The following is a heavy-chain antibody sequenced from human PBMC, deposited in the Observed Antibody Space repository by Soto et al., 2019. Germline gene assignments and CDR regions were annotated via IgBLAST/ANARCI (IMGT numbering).Heavy chain of an antibody. V-gene: IGHV3-23*01. Sequence: PGVSLRLSCLLSVFTFINHGITWVRQAPVKGLEWVADISGSGGTIHYADSVKGRFPISRDNSNNTLYLQMNSLKAEDTAVYHCAKVCGIAAFDPWGHGPLVT. CDR1: VFTFINHG. D-gene: IGHD2-15*01. CDR2: ISGSGGTI. J-gene: IGHJ5*02. CDR3: AKVCGIAAFDP.